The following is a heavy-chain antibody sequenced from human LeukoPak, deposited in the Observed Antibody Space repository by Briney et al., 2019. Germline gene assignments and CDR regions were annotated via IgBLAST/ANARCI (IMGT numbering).Heavy chain of an antibody. V-gene: IGHV1-18*04. Sequence: ASVKVSCRASGYTFTAYYIHWVRQAPGQGLEWMGWITAYNGDTNYAQKFQGRVTMTTDTSTSTAYMELTSLRSDDTAVYFCARVAVEGFGELWGIDYWGQGTLVTVSS. CDR3: ARVAVEGFGELWGIDY. CDR2: ITAYNGDT. J-gene: IGHJ4*02. D-gene: IGHD3-10*01. CDR1: GYTFTAYY.